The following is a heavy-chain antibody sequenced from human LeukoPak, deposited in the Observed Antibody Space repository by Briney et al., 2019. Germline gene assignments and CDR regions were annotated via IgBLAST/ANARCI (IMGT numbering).Heavy chain of an antibody. J-gene: IGHJ2*01. Sequence: ASVKVSCKASGYTFTDYYMHWARQAPGQGLEWMGSINPNNGGTNSAQRFQGRVTMTRDTSIATAYMDLSSLRSDDTAVYYCARGGPSQVATVYWFFDLWGRGTLVTVSS. D-gene: IGHD5-12*01. CDR1: GYTFTDYY. CDR2: INPNNGGT. V-gene: IGHV1-2*02. CDR3: ARGGPSQVATVYWFFDL.